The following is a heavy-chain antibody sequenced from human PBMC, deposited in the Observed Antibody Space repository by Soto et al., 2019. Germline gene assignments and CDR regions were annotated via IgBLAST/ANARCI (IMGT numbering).Heavy chain of an antibody. CDR2: IKSKTAGGTT. Sequence: GGSLRLSCAASEFILTNAWMTWVRQAPGKGLEWLGRIKSKTAGGTTDYAAPVKGTFTISRDDSENTLFLQMNNLKIEDTGVYYCATAGGGLWGQGTLVTVSS. CDR1: EFILTNAW. CDR3: ATAGGGL. V-gene: IGHV3-15*01. D-gene: IGHD3-16*01. J-gene: IGHJ4*02.